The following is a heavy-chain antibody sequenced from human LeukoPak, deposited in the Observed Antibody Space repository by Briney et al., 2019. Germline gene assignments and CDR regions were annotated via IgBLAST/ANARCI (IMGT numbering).Heavy chain of an antibody. Sequence: PSETLSLTCTVSGGSISTSISSFYWSWIRQPPGQGLEYIGNVYYSGSTNYNPSLKNRVTMSVDTSKNQFSLKVTSVTAADTAIYYCARMSGGYSYFDNWGQGTLVTVSP. D-gene: IGHD1-26*01. J-gene: IGHJ4*02. V-gene: IGHV4-61*01. CDR1: GGSISTSISSFY. CDR3: ARMSGGYSYFDN. CDR2: VYYSGST.